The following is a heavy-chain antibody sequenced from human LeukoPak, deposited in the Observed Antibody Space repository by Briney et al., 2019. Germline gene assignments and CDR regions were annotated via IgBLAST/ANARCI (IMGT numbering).Heavy chain of an antibody. J-gene: IGHJ2*01. CDR1: GYSISNRYY. Sequence: SETLSLTCAVSGYSISNRYYWGWIRQPPGKGLEWIGSYYHTGSSYYNPSLQSRVAISIDTSKNQFSLELASVTAADTAVYYCASVTRSMSRFFDLWGRGTLVIVSS. D-gene: IGHD4-17*01. CDR2: YYHTGSS. CDR3: ASVTRSMSRFFDL. V-gene: IGHV4-38-2*01.